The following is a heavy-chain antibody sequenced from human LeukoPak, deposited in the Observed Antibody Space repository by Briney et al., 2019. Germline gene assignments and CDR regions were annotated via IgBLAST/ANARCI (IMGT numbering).Heavy chain of an antibody. CDR2: ISSSSGMI. CDR1: GFTFSSHS. D-gene: IGHD3-3*01. J-gene: IGHJ4*02. Sequence: AGGSLRLSCAASGFTFSSHSMNWVRQAPGKGLEWVSYISSSSGMIYYADSVKGRLTISRDNAKNSLYLQMNSLRDEDTAVYYCARDSITIFGVVISWGQGTLVIVSS. V-gene: IGHV3-48*02. CDR3: ARDSITIFGVVIS.